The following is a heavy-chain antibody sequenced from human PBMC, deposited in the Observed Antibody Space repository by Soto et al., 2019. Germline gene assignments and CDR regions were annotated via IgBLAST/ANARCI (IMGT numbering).Heavy chain of an antibody. D-gene: IGHD6-19*01. CDR3: ARELPNSSGLDY. Sequence: SETLSLTCTVSGGSISSYYWSWIRQPPGKGLEWIGYIYYSGSTNYNPSLKSRVTISVDTSKNQFSLKLSSVTAADTAVYYCARELPNSSGLDYWGQGTLVTVSS. J-gene: IGHJ4*02. V-gene: IGHV4-59*01. CDR2: IYYSGST. CDR1: GGSISSYY.